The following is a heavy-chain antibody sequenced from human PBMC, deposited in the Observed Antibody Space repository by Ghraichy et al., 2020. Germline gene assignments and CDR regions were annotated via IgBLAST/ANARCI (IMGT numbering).Heavy chain of an antibody. V-gene: IGHV3-23*01. CDR2: ISGSGGST. Sequence: GESLNISCAASGFTFSSYAMSWVRQAPGKGLEWVSAISGSGGSTYYADSVKGRFTISRDNSKNTLYLQMNSLRAEDTAVYYCAKDRGSGWYNYYYYGMDVWGQGTTVTVSS. CDR1: GFTFSSYA. CDR3: AKDRGSGWYNYYYYGMDV. D-gene: IGHD6-19*01. J-gene: IGHJ6*02.